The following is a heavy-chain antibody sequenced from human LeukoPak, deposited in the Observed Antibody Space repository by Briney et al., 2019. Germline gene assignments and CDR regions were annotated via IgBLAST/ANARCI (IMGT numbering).Heavy chain of an antibody. CDR3: ARDVDTSSHSSQLDP. CDR1: GFTFSTFG. CDR2: IQSDGSKQ. Sequence: GGSLRLSCATAGFTFSTFGIHWVRQTPGKGLEWAAAIQSDGSKQYYGDSVKGRFIISRDSSKNTVYLQMNSLRDEDTAVYCARDVDTSSHSSQLDPWGQGTLVNVSS. V-gene: IGHV3-33*01. J-gene: IGHJ5*02. D-gene: IGHD5-18*01.